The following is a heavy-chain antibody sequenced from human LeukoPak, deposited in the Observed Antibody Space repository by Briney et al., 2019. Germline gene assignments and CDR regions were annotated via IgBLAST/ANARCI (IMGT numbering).Heavy chain of an antibody. CDR1: GYTFTSYG. Sequence: ASVKVSCKASGYTFTSYGISWVRQAPGQGLEWMGWISAYNGNTNYAQKLQGRVTMTTDTSTSTAYMEPRSLRSDDTAVYYCARVELDDYGDYYWYFDLWGRGTLVTVSS. CDR3: ARVELDDYGDYYWYFDL. V-gene: IGHV1-18*01. D-gene: IGHD4-17*01. J-gene: IGHJ2*01. CDR2: ISAYNGNT.